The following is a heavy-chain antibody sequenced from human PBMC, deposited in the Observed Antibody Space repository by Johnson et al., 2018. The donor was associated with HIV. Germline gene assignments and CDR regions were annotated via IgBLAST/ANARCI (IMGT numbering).Heavy chain of an antibody. CDR2: ISRDGGNT. CDR3: AKVKSQNTIGDAFDI. CDR1: GFTVSSNY. Sequence: VQLVESGGGLIQPGGSLRLSCEASGFTVSSNYMNWVRQAPGKGLEYVSAISRDGGNTYYADSVKGRFTISRDYSKNTLYLQMNSLRGEDTAVYYCAKVKSQNTIGDAFDIWGQGTMVTVSS. J-gene: IGHJ3*02. D-gene: IGHD3-16*01. V-gene: IGHV3-64*07.